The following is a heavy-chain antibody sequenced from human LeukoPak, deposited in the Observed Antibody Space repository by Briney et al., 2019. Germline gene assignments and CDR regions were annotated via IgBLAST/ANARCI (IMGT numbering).Heavy chain of an antibody. CDR2: INPSSGGA. Sequence: ASVKVSCKASGYTFTCYYIHWVRQAPGQGLEWMGIINPSSGGATYAQNFQGRVTMTRDTSTSTVYMELSSLRSEDTAVYYCARGYSSSWRDLFDYWGQGTLVTVSS. V-gene: IGHV1-46*01. CDR3: ARGYSSSWRDLFDY. J-gene: IGHJ4*02. CDR1: GYTFTCYY. D-gene: IGHD6-13*01.